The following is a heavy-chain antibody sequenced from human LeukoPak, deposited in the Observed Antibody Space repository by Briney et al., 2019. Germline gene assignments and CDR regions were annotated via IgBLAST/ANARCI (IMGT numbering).Heavy chain of an antibody. CDR2: ISAYNGNT. CDR3: ATGYYDSSGYFDPIYFDY. J-gene: IGHJ4*02. V-gene: IGHV1-18*01. CDR1: GGTFSSYA. Sequence: GASVKVSCKASGGTFSSYAISWVRQAPGQGLEWMGWISAYNGNTNYAQKLQGRVTMTEDTSTDTAYMELSSLRSEDTAVYYCATGYYDSSGYFDPIYFDYWGQGTLVTVSS. D-gene: IGHD3-22*01.